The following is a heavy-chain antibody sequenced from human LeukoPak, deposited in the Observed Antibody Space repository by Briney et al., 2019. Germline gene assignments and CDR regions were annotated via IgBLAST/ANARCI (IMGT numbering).Heavy chain of an antibody. D-gene: IGHD3-16*01. CDR2: IYTSGST. CDR1: GGSLSSATYY. V-gene: IGHV4-61*02. J-gene: IGHJ6*03. CDR3: ARTTLGGDYYYYYMDV. Sequence: PSETLSLTCTVSGGSLSSATYYWSWIRQPAGKGLEWIGRIYTSGSTYYNPSLKSRVTISVDTSKNQFSLKLSSVTAADTAVYYCARTTLGGDYYYYYMDVWGKGTTVTISS.